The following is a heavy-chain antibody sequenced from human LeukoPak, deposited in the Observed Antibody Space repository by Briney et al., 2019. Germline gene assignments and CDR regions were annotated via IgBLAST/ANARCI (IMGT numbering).Heavy chain of an antibody. V-gene: IGHV4-4*07. Sequence: PSETLSLTCTVSGGSISSYYWSWIRQPAGKGLEWIGRIYTSGSTNYNPSLKSRVTMSVDTSKNQFSLKLSSVTAADTAVYYCASREHDYGDYTGDYWGQGTLVTVSS. J-gene: IGHJ4*02. D-gene: IGHD4-17*01. CDR2: IYTSGST. CDR1: GGSISSYY. CDR3: ASREHDYGDYTGDY.